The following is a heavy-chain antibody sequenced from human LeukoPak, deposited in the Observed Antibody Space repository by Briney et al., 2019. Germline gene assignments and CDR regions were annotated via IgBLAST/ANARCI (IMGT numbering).Heavy chain of an antibody. D-gene: IGHD2-21*01. J-gene: IGHJ4*02. CDR2: ISSSSEYI. V-gene: IGHV3-21*01. CDR1: GFTVSSNY. CDR3: ARVQTPYYGGDEIAY. Sequence: GGSLRLSCAASGFTVSSNYMSWVRQAPGKGLEWVSFISSSSEYIYYADSVKGRFIIPRDNAKNSLYLQVNSLRAEDTAVYYCARVQTPYYGGDEIAYWGQGTLVTVSS.